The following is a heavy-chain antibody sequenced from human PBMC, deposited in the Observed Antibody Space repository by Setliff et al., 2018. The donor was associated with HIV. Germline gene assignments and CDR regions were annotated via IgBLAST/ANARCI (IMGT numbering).Heavy chain of an antibody. V-gene: IGHV1-2*06. D-gene: IGHD2-2*01. CDR1: GYTFTGYY. J-gene: IGHJ1*01. CDR2: INPNSGGT. Sequence: ASVKVSCKASGYTFTGYYMHWVRQAPGQGLEWMGRINPNSGGTNYAQKFQGRVTMTRDTSISTAYMELSRLRSDDTAVYYCARDRCNSVACYLGHFQYWGQGTLVTVSS. CDR3: ARDRCNSVACYLGHFQY.